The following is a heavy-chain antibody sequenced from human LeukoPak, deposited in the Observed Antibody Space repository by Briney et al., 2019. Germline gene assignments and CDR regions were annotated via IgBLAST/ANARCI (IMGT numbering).Heavy chain of an antibody. D-gene: IGHD6-19*01. Sequence: GGSLRLSCAASGFTFSSYTMSWVRQAPGKGLAWVAGNSDSGSSSYYTDSVKGRFTISRDNSKNTLYLQMNSLRAEDTAVYYCAKEDSGWHFDYWGQGTLVTVSS. CDR1: GFTFSSYT. J-gene: IGHJ4*02. V-gene: IGHV3-23*01. CDR3: AKEDSGWHFDY. CDR2: NSDSGSSS.